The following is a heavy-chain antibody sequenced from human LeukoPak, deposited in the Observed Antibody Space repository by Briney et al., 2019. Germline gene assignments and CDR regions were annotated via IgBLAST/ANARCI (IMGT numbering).Heavy chain of an antibody. CDR2: IKLDGSEK. Sequence: ETLSLTCTVSGGSISSYYWSWIRQPPGKGLEWVANIKLDGSEKNYVDSVKGRFTISRDNTKNSLYLQMNSLRAEDTAVFYCARDQYDTWSRRGNFDSWGQGTLVIVSS. CDR1: GGSISSYY. V-gene: IGHV3-7*03. J-gene: IGHJ4*02. D-gene: IGHD3/OR15-3a*01. CDR3: ARDQYDTWSRRGNFDS.